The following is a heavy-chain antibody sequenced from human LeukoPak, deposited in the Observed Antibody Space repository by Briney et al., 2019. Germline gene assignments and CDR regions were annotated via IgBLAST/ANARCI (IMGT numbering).Heavy chain of an antibody. V-gene: IGHV4-34*01. CDR2: VNHRGST. CDR1: GGSLSGYY. J-gene: IGHJ4*02. D-gene: IGHD6-19*01. CDR3: ARGLRTRGWGY. Sequence: SETLSLTCAVHGGSLSGYYWTWIRQTPGKGLEWIGEVNHRGSTNYTPSLKSRVTVSVDTSKNQFSLRLSSVTAADTAVYYCARGLRTRGWGYWGQGTLVTVSS.